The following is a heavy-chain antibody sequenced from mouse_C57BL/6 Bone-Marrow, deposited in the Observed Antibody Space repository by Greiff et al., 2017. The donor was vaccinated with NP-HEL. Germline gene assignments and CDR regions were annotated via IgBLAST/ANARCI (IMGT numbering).Heavy chain of an antibody. CDR1: GFTFSDYG. CDR2: ISNLAYSI. D-gene: IGHD1-1*01. CDR3: ARRGDYYGSSYEYFDV. J-gene: IGHJ1*03. V-gene: IGHV5-15*01. Sequence: EVHLVESGGGLVQPGGSLKLSCAASGFTFSDYGMAWVRQAPRKGPEWVAFISNLAYSIYYADTVTGRFTISRENAKNTLYLEMSSRRSEDTAMYYCARRGDYYGSSYEYFDVWGTGTTVTVSS.